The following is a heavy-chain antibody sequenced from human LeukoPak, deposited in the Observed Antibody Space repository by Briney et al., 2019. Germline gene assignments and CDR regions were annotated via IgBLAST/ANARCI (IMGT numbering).Heavy chain of an antibody. Sequence: PGGSVRLSCAASGFTVSSNYMSWVRQAPGKGLEWVSVIYSGGSTFYADSAKGRFTISRDNSKNTLYLQMNSLRAEDTAVYYCARNNWFDPWGQGTLVTVSS. CDR2: IYSGGST. V-gene: IGHV3-53*01. CDR3: ARNNWFDP. J-gene: IGHJ5*02. CDR1: GFTVSSNY.